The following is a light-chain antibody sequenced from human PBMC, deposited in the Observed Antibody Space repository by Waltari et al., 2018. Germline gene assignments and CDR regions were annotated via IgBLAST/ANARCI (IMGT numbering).Light chain of an antibody. CDR2: RKK. CDR1: SSHRHVNF. V-gene: IGLV1-47*01. CDR3: STWDDSLSGRV. Sequence: QSVLTQPPSASGTPWQRVTIPCSGSSSHRHVNFVSWYQPPPGTAPKLLIYRKKQRPSGVPDRFSASKSATSASLAISGLRSEDEADYYCSTWDDSLSGRVFGGGTKLTVL. J-gene: IGLJ3*02.